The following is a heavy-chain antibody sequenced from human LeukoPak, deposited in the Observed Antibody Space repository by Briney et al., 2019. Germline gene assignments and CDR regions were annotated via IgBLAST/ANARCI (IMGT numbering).Heavy chain of an antibody. J-gene: IGHJ4*02. CDR1: GGSISSGSYY. Sequence: SQTLSLTCTVSGGSISSGSYYWSWIRQPPGQGLEWIGYIYYSGSTNYNPSLKSRATISVDTSKNQFSLKLSSVTAADTAVYYCARGSYDFWSGYYMHFDYWGQGTLVTVSS. CDR3: ARGSYDFWSGYYMHFDY. CDR2: IYYSGST. D-gene: IGHD3-3*01. V-gene: IGHV4-61*01.